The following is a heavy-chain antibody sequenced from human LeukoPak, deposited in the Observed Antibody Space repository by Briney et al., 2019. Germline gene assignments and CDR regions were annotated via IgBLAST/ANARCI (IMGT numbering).Heavy chain of an antibody. CDR3: ARDLTTVTII. CDR1: GGSFSGYF. V-gene: IGHV4-34*01. CDR2: ISHRGST. D-gene: IGHD4-17*01. Sequence: SETLSLTCAVYGGSFSGYFWSWIRQPPGKGLEWIGEISHRGSTNYNPSLKSRVTLSVDTSKNQFSLNLSSVTAADTAVYYCARDLTTVTIIWGQGTLVTVSS. J-gene: IGHJ4*02.